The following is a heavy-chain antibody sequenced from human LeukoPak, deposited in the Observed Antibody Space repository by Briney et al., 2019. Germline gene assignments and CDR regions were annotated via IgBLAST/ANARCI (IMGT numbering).Heavy chain of an antibody. J-gene: IGHJ4*02. CDR1: GFTFSSYG. CDR2: IRYDGSNK. V-gene: IGHV3-30*02. D-gene: IGHD3-10*01. CDR3: AKDGNRFYGSGSYYD. Sequence: SGGSLRLSCAASGFTFSSYGMHWVRQAPGKGLEWVAFIRYDGSNKYYADSVKGRFTISRDNSKNTLYLQMNSLRAEDTAVYYCAKDGNRFYGSGSYYDWGQGTLVTVSS.